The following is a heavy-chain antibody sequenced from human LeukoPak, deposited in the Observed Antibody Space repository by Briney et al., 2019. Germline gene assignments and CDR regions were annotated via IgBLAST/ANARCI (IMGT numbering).Heavy chain of an antibody. CDR2: IFSTGST. D-gene: IGHD3-16*01. CDR3: VREVQLWRQNMYFYYMDA. V-gene: IGHV4-4*07. J-gene: IGHJ6*03. Sequence: SETLSLTCRFSGYSLTYYYWTWIRQPAGKGLEWIWRIFSTGSTNYNPSLQSRVTISVNNSKTQFSLRLSSVTAADTAVYFCVREVQLWRQNMYFYYMDAWGKGTTVIVSS. CDR1: GYSLTYYY.